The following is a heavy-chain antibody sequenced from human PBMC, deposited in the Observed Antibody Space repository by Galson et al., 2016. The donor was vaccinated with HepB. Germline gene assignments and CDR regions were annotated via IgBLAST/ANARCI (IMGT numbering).Heavy chain of an antibody. CDR2: IKQDGSEK. Sequence: SLRLSCAASGFSISTYWMSWVRQVPGKGLEWVANIKQDGSEKYYVDSVKGRFTISRDNVKKSLFLQMNSLRAEDTAVYYCAKEHYFGSGSYFDNWGQGTLVTVSS. CDR3: AKEHYFGSGSYFDN. CDR1: GFSISTYW. D-gene: IGHD3-10*01. J-gene: IGHJ4*02. V-gene: IGHV3-7*03.